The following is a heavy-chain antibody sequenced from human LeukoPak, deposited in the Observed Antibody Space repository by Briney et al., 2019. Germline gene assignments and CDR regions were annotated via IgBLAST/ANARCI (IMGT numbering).Heavy chain of an antibody. CDR2: ISSSGGTI. CDR1: GFTFSNYE. CDR3: ASRPPPSRGPYDY. D-gene: IGHD3-10*01. V-gene: IGHV3-48*03. Sequence: GGSLRLSCAASGFTFSNYEMNWVRQAPGKGLEWVSYISSSGGTIYYADSVKGRFTISRDNVKNSLYLQMHSLRAEDTAVYYCASRPPPSRGPYDYWGQGTLVTVSS. J-gene: IGHJ4*02.